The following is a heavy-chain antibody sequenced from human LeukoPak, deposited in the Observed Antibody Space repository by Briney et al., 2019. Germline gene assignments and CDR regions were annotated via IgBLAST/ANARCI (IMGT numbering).Heavy chain of an antibody. V-gene: IGHV3-23*01. CDR3: AGFHCSGGSCVDY. D-gene: IGHD2-15*01. J-gene: IGHJ4*02. CDR2: ISGSGGST. Sequence: GGSLRLSCAASGFTFSSYAMSWVRQAPGKGLEWISAISGSGGSTYYADSVKGRFTISRDNSKNTLYLQMNSLRAEDTAVYYCAGFHCSGGSCVDYWGQGTLVTVSS. CDR1: GFTFSSYA.